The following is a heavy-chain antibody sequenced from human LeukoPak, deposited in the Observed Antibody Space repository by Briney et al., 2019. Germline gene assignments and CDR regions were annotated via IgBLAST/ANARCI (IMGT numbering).Heavy chain of an antibody. CDR2: ISAYNGNT. CDR3: ARNNILTGGGAFDI. J-gene: IGHJ3*02. V-gene: IGHV1-18*01. Sequence: ASVKVSCKASGYTFTSYGISWVRQAPGQGLEWMGWISAYNGNTNYSQKLQGRVTMTTDTSTSTAYMELRSLRSDDTAVYYCARNNILTGGGAFDIWGQGTMVTVSS. CDR1: GYTFTSYG. D-gene: IGHD3-9*01.